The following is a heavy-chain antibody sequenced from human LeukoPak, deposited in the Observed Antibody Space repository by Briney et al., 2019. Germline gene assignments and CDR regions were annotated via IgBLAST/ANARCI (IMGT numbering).Heavy chain of an antibody. J-gene: IGHJ3*02. D-gene: IGHD1-1*01. V-gene: IGHV1-69*04. Sequence: SXKVSCKASGGTFISYTISWVRQAPGQGLEWMGRIIPILCIANYAQKFQGRFTITAHKSTSTAYMELSSLRSEDTAVYYCARDIDDGAFDIWGQGTMVTVSS. CDR3: ARDIDDGAFDI. CDR1: GGTFISYT. CDR2: IIPILCIA.